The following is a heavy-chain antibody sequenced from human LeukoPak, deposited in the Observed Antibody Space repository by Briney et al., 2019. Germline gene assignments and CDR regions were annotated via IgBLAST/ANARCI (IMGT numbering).Heavy chain of an antibody. CDR2: INPNGGGT. D-gene: IGHD3-16*01. J-gene: IGHJ3*02. CDR3: ARDRGSLDAFDI. CDR1: GYTFTGYY. Sequence: ASVKVSCKASGYTFTGYYMHWVRQAPGQGLEWMGWINPNGGGTNYAQKFQGRVTMTRDTSISTAYMELNRLRSDDTAVYYCARDRGSLDAFDIWGQGTMVTVSS. V-gene: IGHV1-2*02.